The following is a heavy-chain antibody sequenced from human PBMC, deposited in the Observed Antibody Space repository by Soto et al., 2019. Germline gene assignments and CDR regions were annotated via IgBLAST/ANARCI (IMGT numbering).Heavy chain of an antibody. V-gene: IGHV5-51*01. D-gene: IGHD2-2*01. J-gene: IGHJ4*02. CDR1: GFTFTNYR. CDR2: IYPGNSDT. CDR3: ARPTRTYQSVFDY. Sequence: PGESLKISCKASGFTFTNYRIGWVRQMPGKGLEWMGIIYPGNSDTRYSPSFQGQVTISADKSITTAYLQWSSLKASDSAMYYCARPTRTYQSVFDYWGQGTLVTVSS.